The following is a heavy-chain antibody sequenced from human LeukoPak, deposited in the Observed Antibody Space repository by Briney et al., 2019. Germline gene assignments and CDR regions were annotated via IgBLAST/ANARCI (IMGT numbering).Heavy chain of an antibody. CDR3: ARPHSSIAVVVVATTPFDY. V-gene: IGHV3-7*01. D-gene: IGHD2-15*01. CDR2: VKQDESEK. J-gene: IGHJ4*02. Sequence: GGSLRLSCAASGFTFSDYWMNWVRQAPGKGLEWVANVKQDESEKYYVDSVKGRFTISRDNAKNSLYLQMNSLRAEDTAVYYCARPHSSIAVVVVATTPFDYWGQGTLVTVSS. CDR1: GFTFSDYW.